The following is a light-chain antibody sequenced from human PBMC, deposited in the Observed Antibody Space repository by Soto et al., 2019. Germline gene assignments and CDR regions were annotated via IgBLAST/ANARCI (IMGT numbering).Light chain of an antibody. Sequence: QSVLTQPASVSGSPGQSITISCTGTSSDVGLYDYVCWYQQHPGKAPQLMIYAVSNRPSGVSNRFSASKSGNTASLFISGLQAEDEADYYCSSYTSDRSYVFCSGTKVTVL. CDR1: SSDVGLYDY. CDR2: AVS. V-gene: IGLV2-14*01. J-gene: IGLJ1*01. CDR3: SSYTSDRSYV.